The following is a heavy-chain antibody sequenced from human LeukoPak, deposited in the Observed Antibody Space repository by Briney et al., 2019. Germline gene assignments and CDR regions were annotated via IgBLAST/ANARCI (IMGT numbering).Heavy chain of an antibody. D-gene: IGHD6-6*01. CDR1: GGSFSGYY. J-gene: IGHJ4*02. V-gene: IGHV4-34*01. Sequence: SEALSLTCAVYGGSFSGYYWSWIRQPPGKGLEWIGEINHSGSTNYNPSLKSRVTISVDTSKNQFSLKLSSVTAADTAVYYCARGLGQGGIAARPNYYFDYWGQGTLVTVSS. CDR3: ARGLGQGGIAARPNYYFDY. CDR2: INHSGST.